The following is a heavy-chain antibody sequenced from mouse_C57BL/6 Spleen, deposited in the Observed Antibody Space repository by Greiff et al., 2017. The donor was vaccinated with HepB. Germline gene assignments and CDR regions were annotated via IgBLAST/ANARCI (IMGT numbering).Heavy chain of an antibody. V-gene: IGHV1-52*01. CDR1: GYTFTSYW. CDR3: ARWLLRGYYAMDY. D-gene: IGHD2-3*01. J-gene: IGHJ4*01. Sequence: VQLQQPGAELVRPGSSVKLSCKASGYTFTSYWMHWVKQRPIQGLEWIGNIDPSDSETHYNQKFKDKATLTVDKSSSTAYMQLSSLTSEDSAVYYCARWLLRGYYAMDYWGQGTSVTVSS. CDR2: IDPSDSET.